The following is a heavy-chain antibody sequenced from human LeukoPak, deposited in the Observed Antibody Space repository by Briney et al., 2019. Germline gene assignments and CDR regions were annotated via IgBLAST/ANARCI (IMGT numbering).Heavy chain of an antibody. CDR2: IRNSGDNT. V-gene: IGHV3-23*01. J-gene: IGHJ4*02. D-gene: IGHD1/OR15-1a*01. Sequence: PGGSLRLSCAASGFTFSRFAMSWVRQAPGKGLEWVSVIRNSGDNTYYTDSVKGRFTISRDNSKNTLWLQMNSLRAEDTAVYYCAEGNWDKLEVFDYWGQGTLVTVSS. CDR1: GFTFSRFA. CDR3: AEGNWDKLEVFDY.